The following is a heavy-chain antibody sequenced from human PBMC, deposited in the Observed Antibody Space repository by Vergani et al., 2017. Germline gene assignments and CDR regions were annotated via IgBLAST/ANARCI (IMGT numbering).Heavy chain of an antibody. CDR3: ARGQREVEWYYYYMDV. D-gene: IGHD1-26*01. Sequence: QLQLQESGPGLVKPSETLSLTCTVSGGSISSSSYYWGWIRQPPGKGLEWIGSIYYSGSTYYNPSLKSRVTISVDTSKNQFSLKLSSVTAADTAVYYCARGQREVEWYYYYMDVWGKGTTVTVSS. J-gene: IGHJ6*03. CDR1: GGSISSSSYY. CDR2: IYYSGST. V-gene: IGHV4-39*07.